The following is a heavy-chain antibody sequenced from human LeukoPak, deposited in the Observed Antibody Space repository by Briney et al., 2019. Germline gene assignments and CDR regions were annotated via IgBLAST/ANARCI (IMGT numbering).Heavy chain of an antibody. CDR2: IYYSGST. D-gene: IGHD3-22*01. Sequence: SETLSLTCTVPGGSISSYYWSWIRQPPGKGLEYIGYIYYSGSTNYNPSLKSRVTISVDTSKNQFSLKLSSVTAADTAVYYCARLVRTYYYDSSGYYWDYWGREPWSPSPQ. V-gene: IGHV4-59*08. CDR3: ARLVRTYYYDSSGYYWDY. CDR1: GGSISSYY. J-gene: IGHJ4*02.